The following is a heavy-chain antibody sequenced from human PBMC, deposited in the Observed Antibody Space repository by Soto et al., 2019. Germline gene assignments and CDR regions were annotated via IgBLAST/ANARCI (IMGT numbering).Heavy chain of an antibody. V-gene: IGHV3-7*02. CDR1: GFTFSSDW. D-gene: IGHD3-10*01. CDR3: ATSRSFDY. CDR2: IKQDGSEQ. J-gene: IGHJ4*02. Sequence: PGGSLRLSCAASGFTFSSDWMSWVRQVPGKGLEWVANIKQDGSEQYYVDSVMGRFTISRDNAKNSLYLQMNSLRAEDTAVYYCATSRSFDYWGQGALVTVSS.